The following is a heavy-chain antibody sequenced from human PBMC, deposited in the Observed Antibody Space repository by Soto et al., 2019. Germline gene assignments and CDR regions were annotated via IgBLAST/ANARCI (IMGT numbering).Heavy chain of an antibody. CDR3: ARQGFGPLHGLVDV. J-gene: IGHJ6*02. CDR2: VHHSWGS. V-gene: IGHV4-59*08. CDR1: GGSINSYY. D-gene: IGHD3-10*01. Sequence: QVQLQESGPGLVKPSETLSLSCTVSGGSINSYYWSWIRQSPGKRMEWIGYVHHSWGSSYNPSLQSLVAISLHTSKSQFSLKATSVTATDTAVYYCARQGFGPLHGLVDVWGQGTTVTVSS.